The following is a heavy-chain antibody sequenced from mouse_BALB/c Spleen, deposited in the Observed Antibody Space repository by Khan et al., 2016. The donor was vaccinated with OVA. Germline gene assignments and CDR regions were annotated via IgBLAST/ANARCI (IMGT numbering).Heavy chain of an antibody. J-gene: IGHJ3*01. CDR2: INPSNNYT. Sequence: QVQLQQSGAELARPGASLKMSCKASGYTFTSYTIHWVRQRPGLTLEWIGHINPSNNYTNYNQKFKDKATLIVDKSSSTAYMQLSSLTSEDSAVYYYVREGAYHRSDGWFAYWGQGTLVTVSA. CDR3: VREGAYHRSDGWFAY. V-gene: IGHV1-4*01. CDR1: GYTFTSYT. D-gene: IGHD2-14*01.